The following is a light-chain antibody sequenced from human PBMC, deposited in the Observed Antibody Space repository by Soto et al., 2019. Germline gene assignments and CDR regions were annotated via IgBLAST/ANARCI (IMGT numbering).Light chain of an antibody. CDR3: QHYNTYPWT. CDR1: QSISSW. J-gene: IGKJ1*01. Sequence: DIQMTQSPSTLSASVGDRVTITCRASQSISSWLAWFQQKPGKAPQYLIQAASILQSGVPSRFSGSGSGTEFTLTISSLQPGDFATYYCQHYNTYPWTFGQGTKVDIK. V-gene: IGKV1-5*01. CDR2: AAS.